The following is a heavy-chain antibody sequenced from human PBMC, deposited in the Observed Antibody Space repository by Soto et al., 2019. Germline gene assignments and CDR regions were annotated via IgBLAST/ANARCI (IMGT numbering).Heavy chain of an antibody. J-gene: IGHJ4*02. V-gene: IGHV1-46*01. CDR3: ARGGHVVVVTAALDY. Sequence: QVQLVQSGAEVKKPVASVKVSCKASGDTFTDYYIHWVRQAPGQGLEWMGTVNPSGGHTTYAQHFLGRMTMTRDTPTSTLYSELTSLTSEDTAVYYCARGGHVVVVTAALDYWGQGTLVTVSS. D-gene: IGHD2-21*02. CDR2: VNPSGGHT. CDR1: GDTFTDYY.